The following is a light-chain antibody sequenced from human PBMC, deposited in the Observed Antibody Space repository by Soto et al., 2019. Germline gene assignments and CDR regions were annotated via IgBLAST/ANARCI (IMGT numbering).Light chain of an antibody. V-gene: IGKV1-27*01. J-gene: IGKJ3*01. CDR2: AAS. CDR1: QDIRNF. Sequence: DIQMTQSPTSLSASVGDRVTITCRASQDIRNFVAWYQQKPGKAPKLLIYAASTLQSGVPSWFSGSGSGTDLTLTINRLQPEDVATYSCQKYSSVPVFGPGTKVEIK. CDR3: QKYSSVPV.